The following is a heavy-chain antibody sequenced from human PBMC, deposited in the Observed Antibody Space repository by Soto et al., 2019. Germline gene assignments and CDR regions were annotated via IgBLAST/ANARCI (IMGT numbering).Heavy chain of an antibody. Sequence: ASVKVSCKASGYTFTSYAMHWVRQAPGQRLEWMGWINAGNGNTKYSQKFQGRVTITRDTSASTAYMELSSLRSEDTAVYYCERHRGRYQDYYYLGMDVWGQGTTVNVSS. J-gene: IGHJ6*02. CDR3: ERHRGRYQDYYYLGMDV. CDR1: GYTFTSYA. CDR2: INAGNGNT. D-gene: IGHD2-2*01. V-gene: IGHV1-3*01.